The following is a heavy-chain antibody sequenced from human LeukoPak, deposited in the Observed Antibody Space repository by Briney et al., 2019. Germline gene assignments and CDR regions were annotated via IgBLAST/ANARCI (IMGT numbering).Heavy chain of an antibody. V-gene: IGHV1-69*13. D-gene: IGHD3-9*01. Sequence: SVKVSCKASGGTFSSYAISWVRQAPGQGLEWMGGIIPIFGTANYAQKFQGRVTITADESTSTAYMELSSLRSEDTAVYYCARAGGSFSYYDILTASPGVYSDYWGQGTLVTVSS. CDR1: GGTFSSYA. J-gene: IGHJ4*02. CDR3: ARAGGSFSYYDILTASPGVYSDY. CDR2: IIPIFGTA.